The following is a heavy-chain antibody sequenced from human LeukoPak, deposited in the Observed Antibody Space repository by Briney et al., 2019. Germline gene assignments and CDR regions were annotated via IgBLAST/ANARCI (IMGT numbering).Heavy chain of an antibody. D-gene: IGHD3-22*01. CDR2: ISYDGSNK. CDR1: GFTFSSYG. Sequence: PGGSLRLSCAASGFTFSSYGMHWVRQAPGKGLEWVAVISYDGSNKYYADSVKGRFTISRDNSKNTLYLQMNSLRAEDTAVYYCAKDFRWDYYDSKGFQHWGQGTLVTVSS. J-gene: IGHJ1*01. V-gene: IGHV3-30*18. CDR3: AKDFRWDYYDSKGFQH.